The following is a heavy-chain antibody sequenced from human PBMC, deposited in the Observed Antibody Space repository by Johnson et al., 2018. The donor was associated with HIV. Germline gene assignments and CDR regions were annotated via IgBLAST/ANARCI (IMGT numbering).Heavy chain of an antibody. CDR3: ARGFEQLDDAFDI. CDR1: GFTFRSYW. Sequence: EVHLVESGGGLVQPGGSLRVSCAASGFTFRSYWMSWGRQAPGKGLEWVANIKQDGSEKYYVDSVKGLFTISRDNANNSLYLQMNSLRAEDTAVYFCARGFEQLDDAFDIWGQGTMVTVSS. J-gene: IGHJ3*02. CDR2: IKQDGSEK. V-gene: IGHV3-7*01. D-gene: IGHD1-1*01.